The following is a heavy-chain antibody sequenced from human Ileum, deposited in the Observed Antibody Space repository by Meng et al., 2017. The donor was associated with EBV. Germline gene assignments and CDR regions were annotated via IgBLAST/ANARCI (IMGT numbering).Heavy chain of an antibody. CDR3: ASHYFYGSGAYRPIDS. V-gene: IGHV4-39*01. D-gene: IGHD3-10*01. J-gene: IGHJ5*01. Sequence: GPGVADPAEPLSVPGTDAGGAISSTTYYWGWIRQPPGKGLEWIASFYYSGTSYYDPSLKSRVTISIDTSKSQFSLKLNSVSASDTALYFCASHYFYGSGAYRPIDSWGQGTLVTVSS. CDR2: FYYSGTS. CDR1: GGAISSTTYY.